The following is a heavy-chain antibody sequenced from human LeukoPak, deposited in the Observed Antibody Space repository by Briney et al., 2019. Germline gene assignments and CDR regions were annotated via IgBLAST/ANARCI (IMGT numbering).Heavy chain of an antibody. J-gene: IGHJ4*02. CDR2: IKSKTDGGTT. Sequence: GGSLRLSQPASGFTFSNAWMRWVRQAPGRGREWVGRIKSKTDGGTTDYAAPVKGRFTISRDDSKNTLYLQMNSLKTEDTAVYYCTIGLLWFGEFDYWGQGTLVTVSS. V-gene: IGHV3-15*01. CDR3: TIGLLWFGEFDY. CDR1: GFTFSNAW. D-gene: IGHD3-10*01.